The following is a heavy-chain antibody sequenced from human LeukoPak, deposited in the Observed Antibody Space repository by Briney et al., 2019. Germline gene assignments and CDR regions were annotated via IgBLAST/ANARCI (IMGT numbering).Heavy chain of an antibody. V-gene: IGHV3-30-3*01. Sequence: GRSLRVSCAASGFTFSSYAMHWVRQAPGNGLEWVAVISYDGSNKYYADSVKGRFTISRDNSKNTLYLQMNSLRAEDTAVYYCARDYDSSGYYDYWGQGTLVTVSS. CDR3: ARDYDSSGYYDY. CDR2: ISYDGSNK. J-gene: IGHJ4*02. CDR1: GFTFSSYA. D-gene: IGHD3-22*01.